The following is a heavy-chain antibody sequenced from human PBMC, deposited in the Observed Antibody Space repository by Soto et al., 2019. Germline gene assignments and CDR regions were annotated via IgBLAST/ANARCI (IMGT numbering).Heavy chain of an antibody. V-gene: IGHV3-23*01. Sequence: EVQLLESGGGLVQPGGSLRLSCAASGFTFSNYAMSWVRQAPGKGLEWVSGLSDGGGSTFYADSVKGRFTISRDNSKNTMYLQMNSLRAEDTAVYYCARVRNDCSSGGCYIAGMDVWGQGTTVTVSS. CDR2: LSDGGGST. CDR1: GFTFSNYA. J-gene: IGHJ6*02. CDR3: ARVRNDCSSGGCYIAGMDV. D-gene: IGHD2-15*01.